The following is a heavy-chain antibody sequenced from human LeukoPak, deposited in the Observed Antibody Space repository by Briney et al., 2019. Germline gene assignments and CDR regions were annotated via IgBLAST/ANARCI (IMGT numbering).Heavy chain of an antibody. Sequence: GRSLRLSCAASGFTFSSYGMHWVRQAPGKGLEWVAGISYDGSNKYYADSVKGRFTISRDNSKNTLYLQMNSLRAEDTAVYYCAKGVTTTVTTYFDYWGQGTLVTVSS. CDR2: ISYDGSNK. CDR1: GFTFSSYG. D-gene: IGHD4-17*01. CDR3: AKGVTTTVTTYFDY. J-gene: IGHJ4*02. V-gene: IGHV3-30*18.